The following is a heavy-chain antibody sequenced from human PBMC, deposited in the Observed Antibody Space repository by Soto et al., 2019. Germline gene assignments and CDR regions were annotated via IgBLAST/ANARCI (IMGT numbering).Heavy chain of an antibody. V-gene: IGHV4-38-2*01. CDR1: GYSISNGDY. CDR2: VYYSGST. J-gene: IGHJ4*02. CDR3: ARNTSTYFDS. Sequence: PSETLSLTCAVSGYSISNGDYWGWIRQAPGKGLEWIGSVYYSGSTHYEPSLRGRITISVDTLKNQFSLRLPSVTAADTAMYFCARNTSTYFDSWGQGIPVNVSS.